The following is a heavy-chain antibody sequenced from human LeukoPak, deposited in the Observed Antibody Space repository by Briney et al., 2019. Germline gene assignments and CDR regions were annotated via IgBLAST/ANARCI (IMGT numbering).Heavy chain of an antibody. D-gene: IGHD3-10*01. Sequence: PSETLSLTCTVSGGPISSYYWSWIRQPPGKGLEWIGYISYNGTTNYNPSLKSRLTISLDTSKKQFSLKLSSVTAADTAVYYCASDGGQGYWGQGILVTVSS. CDR3: ASDGGQGY. J-gene: IGHJ4*02. V-gene: IGHV4-59*08. CDR2: ISYNGTT. CDR1: GGPISSYY.